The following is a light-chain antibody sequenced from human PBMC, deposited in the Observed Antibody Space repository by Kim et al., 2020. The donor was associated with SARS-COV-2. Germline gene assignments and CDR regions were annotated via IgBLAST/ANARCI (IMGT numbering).Light chain of an antibody. J-gene: IGLJ2*01. V-gene: IGLV3-1*01. Sequence: ELTQPPSVSVSPGQTASITCSGDKLGDKYACWYQQKPGQSPVLVIYQDSKRPSGIPERFSGSNSGNTATLTISGTQAMDEADYYCQAWDSITVVFGGG. CDR2: QDS. CDR1: KLGDKY. CDR3: QAWDSITVV.